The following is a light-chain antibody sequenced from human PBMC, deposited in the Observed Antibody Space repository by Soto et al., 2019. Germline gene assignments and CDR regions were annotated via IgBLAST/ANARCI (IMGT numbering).Light chain of an antibody. J-gene: IGKJ3*01. CDR1: QTINKY. V-gene: IGKV1-39*01. Sequence: DIQMTQSPSSLSASVGDRVTITCRASQTINKYLHWYQQKPGKAPKLLIYAASSLQSGVPSRFSGSGSGTDFTLTIRSLQPEDFATYYCQQSYGTPFTFGPGTKVDIK. CDR3: QQSYGTPFT. CDR2: AAS.